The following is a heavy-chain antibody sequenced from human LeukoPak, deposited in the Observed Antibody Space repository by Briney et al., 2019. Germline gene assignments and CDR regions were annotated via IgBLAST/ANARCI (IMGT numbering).Heavy chain of an antibody. CDR1: GGSISSSSYY. Sequence: SETLSLTCTVSGGSISSSSYYWGWIRQPPGKGLEWIGSIYYSGSTYYNPSLKSRVTISVDTSKNQFSLKLSSVTAADTAVYYCASGMTTVTTDGRWFDPWGQGTLVTVSS. V-gene: IGHV4-39*07. CDR2: IYYSGST. J-gene: IGHJ5*02. D-gene: IGHD4-17*01. CDR3: ASGMTTVTTDGRWFDP.